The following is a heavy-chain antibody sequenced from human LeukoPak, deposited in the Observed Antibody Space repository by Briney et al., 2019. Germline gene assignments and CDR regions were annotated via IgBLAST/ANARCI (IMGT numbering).Heavy chain of an antibody. D-gene: IGHD4-11*01. V-gene: IGHV3-30*12. CDR1: GFIFSHYG. J-gene: IGHJ4*01. Sequence: GSLRLSCAASGFIFSHYGMHWVRQAPGKGLEWVAVIWSDGSNRFYAGSVKGRFTISRDNSQNTVFLQMNSLRAEDTAMYYCARDAQRGFDYSNSLKYWGHGTLVTVSS. CDR3: ARDAQRGFDYSNSLKY. CDR2: IWSDGSNR.